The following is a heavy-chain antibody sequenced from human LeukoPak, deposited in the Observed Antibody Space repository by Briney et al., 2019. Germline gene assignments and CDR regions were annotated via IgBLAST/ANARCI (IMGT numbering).Heavy chain of an antibody. D-gene: IGHD5-18*01. J-gene: IGHJ4*02. CDR2: INHSGST. CDR1: GGSFSGYY. V-gene: IGHV4-34*01. CDR3: ARGKGIQLWFVSYYFDY. Sequence: SETLSLTCAAYGGSFSGYYWSWIRQPPGKGLEWIGEINHSGSTNYNPSLKSRVTISVDTSKNQFSLKLSSVTAADTAVYYCARGKGIQLWFVSYYFDYWGQGTLVTVSS.